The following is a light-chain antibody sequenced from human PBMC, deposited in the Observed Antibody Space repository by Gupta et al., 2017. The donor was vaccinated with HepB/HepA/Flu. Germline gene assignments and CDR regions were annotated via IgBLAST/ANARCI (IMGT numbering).Light chain of an antibody. V-gene: IGKV3-20*01. CDR3: QQYGSSPQT. CDR1: QSVSSSY. J-gene: IGKJ1*01. CDR2: GAS. Sequence: EIVLTQSPGPLSLSPGERATLSCRASQSVSSSYLAWYQQKPGQAPRLLIYGASSRATGIPDRFSGSGSGTDFTLTISRLEPEDVAVYYCQQYGSSPQTFGQGTKVEIK.